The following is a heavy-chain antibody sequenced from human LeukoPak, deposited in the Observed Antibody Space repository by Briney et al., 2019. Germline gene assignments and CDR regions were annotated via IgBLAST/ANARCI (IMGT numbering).Heavy chain of an antibody. CDR3: ARGTGDFWSGYYTGGYCYYYMDV. CDR2: MNPNSGNT. CDR1: GYTFTSYD. D-gene: IGHD3-3*01. Sequence: ASVKVSCKASGYTFTSYDINWVRQATGQGLKWMGWMNPNSGNTGYAQKFQGRVTMTRNTSISTAYMELSSLRSEDTAVYYCARGTGDFWSGYYTGGYCYYYMDVWGKGTTVTVSS. J-gene: IGHJ6*03. V-gene: IGHV1-8*01.